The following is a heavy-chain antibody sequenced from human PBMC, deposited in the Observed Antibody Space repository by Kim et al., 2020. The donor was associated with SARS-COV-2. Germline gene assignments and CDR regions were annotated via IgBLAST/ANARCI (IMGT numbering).Heavy chain of an antibody. V-gene: IGHV3-23*01. CDR3: AKPPWLALGD. J-gene: IGHJ4*02. Sequence: TYYAASVKGRFTISRDNSKNTLYLQMNSLRAEDTAVYYCAKPPWLALGDWGQGTLVTVSS. CDR2: T. D-gene: IGHD7-27*01.